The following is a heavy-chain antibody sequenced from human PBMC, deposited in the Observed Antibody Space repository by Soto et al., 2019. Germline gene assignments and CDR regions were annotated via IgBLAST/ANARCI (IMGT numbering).Heavy chain of an antibody. CDR1: GGSVSSGSYY. CDR2: IYYSGST. J-gene: IGHJ5*02. V-gene: IGHV4-61*01. Sequence: KASETLSLTCTVSGGSVSSGSYYWSWIRQPPGKGLEWIGYIYYSGSTNYNPSLKSRVTISVDTSKNQFSLKLSSVTAADTAVYYCARDVAAAGTPRWVYNWFDPWGQGTLVTVSS. D-gene: IGHD6-13*01. CDR3: ARDVAAAGTPRWVYNWFDP.